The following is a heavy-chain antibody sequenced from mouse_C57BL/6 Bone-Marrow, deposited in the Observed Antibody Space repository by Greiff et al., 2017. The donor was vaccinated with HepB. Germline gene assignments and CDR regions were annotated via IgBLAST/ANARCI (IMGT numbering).Heavy chain of an antibody. Sequence: VQLQQPGAELVKPGASVKLSCKASGYTFTSYWMHWVKQRPGQGLEWIGMIHPNSGSTNYNEKFKSKATLTVDKSSSTAYMQLSSLTSDDSAVYYCAPLTYWYFDVWGTGTTVTVSS. CDR2: IHPNSGST. CDR3: APLTYWYFDV. J-gene: IGHJ1*03. D-gene: IGHD1-1*01. V-gene: IGHV1-64*01. CDR1: GYTFTSYW.